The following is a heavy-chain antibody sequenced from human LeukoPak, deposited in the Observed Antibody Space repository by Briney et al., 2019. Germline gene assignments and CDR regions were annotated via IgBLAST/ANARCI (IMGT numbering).Heavy chain of an antibody. CDR3: ARDSYGSGISGNFDY. Sequence: GGSLRLSCAASGFTFSSYSMNWVRQAPEKGLEWVSSISSSSSYIYYADSVKGRFTISRDNAKNSLYLQMNSLRAEDTAVYYCARDSYGSGISGNFDYWGQGTLVTVSS. J-gene: IGHJ4*02. CDR1: GFTFSSYS. V-gene: IGHV3-21*01. D-gene: IGHD3-10*01. CDR2: ISSSSSYI.